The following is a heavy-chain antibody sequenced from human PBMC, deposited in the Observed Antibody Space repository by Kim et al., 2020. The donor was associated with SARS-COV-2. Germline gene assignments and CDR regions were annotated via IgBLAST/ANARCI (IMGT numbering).Heavy chain of an antibody. CDR2: ISWNSGSL. CDR3: AKDMASGFWVQLWLRGGWGAFDI. J-gene: IGHJ3*02. D-gene: IGHD5-18*01. CDR1: GFNFDDYA. Sequence: GGSLRLSCAASGFNFDDYAMHWVRQAPGKGLEWVSGISWNSGSLGYADSVKGRFTISRDNAKNSLYLQMNSLRAEDTAFYYCAKDMASGFWVQLWLRGGWGAFDIWGQGTMVTVSS. V-gene: IGHV3-9*01.